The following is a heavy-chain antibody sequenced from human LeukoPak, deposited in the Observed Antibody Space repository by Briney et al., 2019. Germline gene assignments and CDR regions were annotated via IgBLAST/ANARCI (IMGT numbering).Heavy chain of an antibody. Sequence: KPSETLSITCNVTGGSISSYYWSWIRQPPGKGLEWIGYIYYSGSTNYNPSLKSRVTISVDTSKNQFSLRLSSVTAADTAVYYCARDTYYYDSSGYPVGYFDYWGQGTLVTVSS. CDR3: ARDTYYYDSSGYPVGYFDY. J-gene: IGHJ4*02. V-gene: IGHV4-59*01. CDR2: IYYSGST. D-gene: IGHD3-22*01. CDR1: GGSISSYY.